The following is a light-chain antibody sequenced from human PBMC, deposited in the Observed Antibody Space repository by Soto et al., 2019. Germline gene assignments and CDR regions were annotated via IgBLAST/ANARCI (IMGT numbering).Light chain of an antibody. CDR3: QQRSNWPRFT. CDR2: DAS. CDR1: QSVSSH. J-gene: IGKJ2*01. Sequence: EVVLTQSPATLSLSPGERATLSCRASQSVSSHLAWYQHKPGQAPRLLIYDASSRATGIPARFSGSGSGTDFTLTISSLEPEDFALYFCQQRSNWPRFTFGQGIMLESK. V-gene: IGKV3-11*01.